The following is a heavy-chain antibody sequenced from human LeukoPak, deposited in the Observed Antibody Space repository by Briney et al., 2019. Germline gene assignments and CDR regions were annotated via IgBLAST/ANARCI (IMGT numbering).Heavy chain of an antibody. CDR2: IYYSGST. D-gene: IGHD3-3*01. Sequence: SETLSLTCTVSGGSISSSSYYWGWIRQPPGKGLEWIGSIYYSGSTYYNPSLKSRVTISVDTSKNQFSLKLSSVTAADTAVYYCARDLGTNRWGSRRGEWLGYWGQGTLVTVSS. CDR3: ARDLGTNRWGSRRGEWLGY. J-gene: IGHJ4*02. CDR1: GGSISSSSYY. V-gene: IGHV4-39*02.